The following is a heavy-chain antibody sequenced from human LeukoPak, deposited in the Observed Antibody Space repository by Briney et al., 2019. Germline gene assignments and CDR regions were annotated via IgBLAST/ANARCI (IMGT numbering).Heavy chain of an antibody. Sequence: GASVKVSCKASGXTXXXXXXSXXXXXXGXXXXWXXGXXPIFGTTNXAQXLQDRVTITADESTSIAFMELSSLESEDTAVYYCAITLKGGISGYRIFDYWGQGALVTVSS. CDR3: AITLKGGISGYRIFDY. CDR1: GXTXXXXX. J-gene: IGHJ4*02. D-gene: IGHD3-22*01. V-gene: IGHV1-69*13. CDR2: XXPIFGTT.